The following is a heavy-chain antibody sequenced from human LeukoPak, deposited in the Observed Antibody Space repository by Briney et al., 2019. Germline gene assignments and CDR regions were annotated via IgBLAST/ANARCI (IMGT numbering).Heavy chain of an antibody. J-gene: IGHJ6*03. CDR1: GDSISSGDYY. CDR3: ARTRVDCSSTSCLYYYYMDV. Sequence: PSQTLSLTCSVSGDSISSGDYYWSWIRQPPGKGLEWIGYIYYSGSTNYNPSLKSRVTISVDTSKNQFSLELSSVTAADTAVYYCARTRVDCSSTSCLYYYYMDVWGKGTTVTVSS. D-gene: IGHD2-2*01. V-gene: IGHV4-30-4*08. CDR2: IYYSGST.